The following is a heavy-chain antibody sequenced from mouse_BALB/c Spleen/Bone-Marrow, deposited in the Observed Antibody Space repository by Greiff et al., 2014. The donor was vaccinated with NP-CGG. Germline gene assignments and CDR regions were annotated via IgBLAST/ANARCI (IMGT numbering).Heavy chain of an antibody. CDR3: TRHYGNYDY. D-gene: IGHD2-1*01. J-gene: IGHJ2*01. V-gene: IGHV1-63*02. Sequence: QVQLKESGAELVRPGTSVKMSCKAAGYGFTNFWIGWVKQRPGHGLEWIGDIYPKNDDANYNEKFKGRATLTVDTSSSTAYMQLSGLTSEDSAIYYCTRHYGNYDYWGQGSTLTVSS. CDR1: GYGFTNFW. CDR2: IYPKNDDA.